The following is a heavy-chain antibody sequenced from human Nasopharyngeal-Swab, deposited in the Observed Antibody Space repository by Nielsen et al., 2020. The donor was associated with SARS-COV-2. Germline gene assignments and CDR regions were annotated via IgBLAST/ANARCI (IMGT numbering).Heavy chain of an antibody. D-gene: IGHD6-19*01. V-gene: IGHV4-34*01. Sequence: GSLRLSCAVYGGSFSGYYWSWIRQPPGKGLEWIGEINHSGSTNYNPSLKSRVTISVDTSKNQFSLKLSSVTAADTAVYYCARHGYSSGWYGGVRVDAFDIWGQGTMVTVSS. J-gene: IGHJ3*02. CDR3: ARHGYSSGWYGGVRVDAFDI. CDR2: INHSGST. CDR1: GGSFSGYY.